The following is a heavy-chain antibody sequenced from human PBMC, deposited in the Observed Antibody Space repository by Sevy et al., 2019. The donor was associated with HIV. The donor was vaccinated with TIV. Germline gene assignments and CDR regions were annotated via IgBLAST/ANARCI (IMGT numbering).Heavy chain of an antibody. D-gene: IGHD5-12*01. Sequence: ASVKDSCKASGGTFSSYAISWVRQAPGQGLEWMGGIIPIFGTANYAQKFQGRVTITADESTSTAYMELSSLRSEDTAVYYCARDRGGYGFDYWGQGTLVTVSS. CDR3: ARDRGGYGFDY. J-gene: IGHJ4*02. CDR2: IIPIFGTA. CDR1: GGTFSSYA. V-gene: IGHV1-69*13.